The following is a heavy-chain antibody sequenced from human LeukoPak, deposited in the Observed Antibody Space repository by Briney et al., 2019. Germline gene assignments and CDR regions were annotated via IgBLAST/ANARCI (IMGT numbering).Heavy chain of an antibody. J-gene: IGHJ4*02. CDR3: ARDLSAAGTLNFDY. V-gene: IGHV3-48*01. Sequence: GGSLRLSCAASGFTFSSYSMNWVRQAPGKGLEWVSYISSSSSTIYYADSVKGRFTISRDNSKNTLYLQMNSLRAEDTAVYYCARDLSAAGTLNFDYWGQGTLVTVSS. D-gene: IGHD6-13*01. CDR2: ISSSSSTI. CDR1: GFTFSSYS.